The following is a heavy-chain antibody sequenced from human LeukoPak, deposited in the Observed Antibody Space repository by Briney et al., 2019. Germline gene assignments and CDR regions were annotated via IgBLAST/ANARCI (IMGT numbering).Heavy chain of an antibody. V-gene: IGHV4-59*02. CDR3: ARGNSNDHLAWFGP. Sequence: KPGGSLRLSCAASGFTVSSNYMSWVRQAPGKGLEWIGYIYYTGNTNYNPSLKSRVAISVDTSKNQLSLKLSSVTAADTAVYYCARGNSNDHLAWFGPWGQGTLVSVSS. J-gene: IGHJ5*02. CDR2: IYYTGNT. CDR1: GFTVSSNY. D-gene: IGHD2/OR15-2a*01.